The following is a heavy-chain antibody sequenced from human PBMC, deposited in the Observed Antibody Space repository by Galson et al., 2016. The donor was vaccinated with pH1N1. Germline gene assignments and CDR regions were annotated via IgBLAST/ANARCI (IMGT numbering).Heavy chain of an antibody. CDR2: MSDNGHTT. CDR3: AGDKYGDIRGGLDS. V-gene: IGHV3-64*01. J-gene: IGHJ4*02. CDR1: GFTFSYYA. Sequence: SLRLSCAASGFTFSYYAMYWVRQAPGKGLEFVSAMSDNGHTTHYANSVNGRFTISRDNSRNTLNLQMDSLRVEDMAVYYCAGDKYGDIRGGLDSWGRGTLVIVSS. D-gene: IGHD4-17*01.